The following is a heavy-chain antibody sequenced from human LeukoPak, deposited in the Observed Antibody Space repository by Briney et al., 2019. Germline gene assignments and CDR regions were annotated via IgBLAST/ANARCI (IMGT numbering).Heavy chain of an antibody. CDR1: GYTFTGYY. V-gene: IGHV1-2*02. CDR2: INPNSGGT. CDR3: ARETVGATPGFDY. D-gene: IGHD1-26*01. J-gene: IGHJ4*02. Sequence: GASVKVSCKASGYTFTGYYMHWVRQAPGQGLEWMGWINPNSGGTNYAQKLQGRVTMTTDTSTSTAYMELRSLRSDDTAVYYCARETVGATPGFDYWGQGTLVTVSS.